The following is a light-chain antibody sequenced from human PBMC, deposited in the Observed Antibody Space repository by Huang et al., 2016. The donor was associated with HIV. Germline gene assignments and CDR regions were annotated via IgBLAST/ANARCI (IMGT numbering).Light chain of an antibody. CDR3: QQYGNSPPYT. Sequence: EVVLTQSPGTLSLSPGERATLSCRASQTISSNYFAWYQQKPGQAPRPLIYGTSNRATGIPDRFSGSGSGRDCTLTISRLEPEDFAVYYCQQYGNSPPYTFGQGTTLDIK. CDR2: GTS. V-gene: IGKV3-20*01. CDR1: QTISSNY. J-gene: IGKJ2*01.